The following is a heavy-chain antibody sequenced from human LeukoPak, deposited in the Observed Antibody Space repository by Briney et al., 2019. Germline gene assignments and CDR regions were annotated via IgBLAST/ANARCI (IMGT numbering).Heavy chain of an antibody. Sequence: SVKVSCKASGGTLSSYAISWVRQAPGQGLEWMGGIIPIFGTANYAQKFQGRVTITADESTSTAYMELSSLRSEDTAVYYCARARSYYDSSGYLGYWGQGTLVTVSS. CDR1: GGTLSSYA. J-gene: IGHJ4*02. CDR2: IIPIFGTA. V-gene: IGHV1-69*01. CDR3: ARARSYYDSSGYLGY. D-gene: IGHD3-22*01.